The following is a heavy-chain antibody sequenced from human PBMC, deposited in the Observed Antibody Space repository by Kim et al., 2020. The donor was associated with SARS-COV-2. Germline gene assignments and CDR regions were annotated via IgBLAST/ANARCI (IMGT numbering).Heavy chain of an antibody. J-gene: IGHJ3*02. D-gene: IGHD6-25*01. CDR1: GFTFSSYA. CDR3: ARGDIAAEDAFDI. CDR2: ISYDGSNK. V-gene: IGHV3-30-3*01. Sequence: GGSLRLSCAASGFTFSSYAMHWVRQAPGKGLEWVAVISYDGSNKYYADSVKGRFTISRDNSKNTLYLQMNSLRAEDTAVYYCARGDIAAEDAFDIWGQGTMVTVSS.